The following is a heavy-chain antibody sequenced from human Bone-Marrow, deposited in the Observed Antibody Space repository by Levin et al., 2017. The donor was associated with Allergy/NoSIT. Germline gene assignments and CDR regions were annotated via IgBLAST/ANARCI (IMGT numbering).Heavy chain of an antibody. CDR1: GFSLSNYG. D-gene: IGHD3-10*01. Sequence: GGSLRLSCAASGFSLSNYGMHWVRQAPGKGLEWVAVVWYDGNTKQYADSVKGRFTTSRDNSKNTVYLEMNSLRAEDTALYYCAREESFYGSGSSYCGHWGQGTLVTVSS. J-gene: IGHJ4*02. CDR2: VWYDGNTK. CDR3: AREESFYGSGSSYCGH. V-gene: IGHV3-33*01.